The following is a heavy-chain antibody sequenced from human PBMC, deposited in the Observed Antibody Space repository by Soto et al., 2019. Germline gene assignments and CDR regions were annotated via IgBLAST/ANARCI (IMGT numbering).Heavy chain of an antibody. CDR3: EADYYYDSSGYYGY. J-gene: IGHJ4*02. V-gene: IGHV1-58*01. CDR1: GFTFTSSA. Sequence: ASVKVSCKASGFTFTSSAVQWVRQARGQRLEWIGWIVVGSGNTNYAQKFQERVTITRDMSTSTAYMELSSLRSEDTAVYYCEADYYYDSSGYYGYWGPGTLVTVSS. CDR2: IVVGSGNT. D-gene: IGHD3-22*01.